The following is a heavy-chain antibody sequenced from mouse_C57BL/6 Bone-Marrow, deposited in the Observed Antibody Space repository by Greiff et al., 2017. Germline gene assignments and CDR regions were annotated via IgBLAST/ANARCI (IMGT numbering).Heavy chain of an antibody. CDR3: ARTRAGTY. V-gene: IGHV1-64*01. CDR1: GYTFTSYW. Sequence: VQLQQPGAELVKPGASVKLSCKASGYTFTSYWMHWVKQRPGQGLEWIGMINPNSGSTNYNEKFKSKATLTVDKSSSNAYMQLSSLTSEYSAVYYCARTRAGTYWGQGTTLTVSS. J-gene: IGHJ2*01. CDR2: INPNSGST. D-gene: IGHD3-3*01.